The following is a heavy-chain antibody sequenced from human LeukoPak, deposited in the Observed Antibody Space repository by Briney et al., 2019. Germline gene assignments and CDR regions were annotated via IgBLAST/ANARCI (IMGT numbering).Heavy chain of an antibody. CDR1: GFTFSSYW. CDR3: VRVGPAKSEYGSGSYGD. D-gene: IGHD3-10*01. V-gene: IGHV3-7*01. Sequence: PGGSLRLSCAASGFTFSSYWMSWVRQAPGKGLEWVANIKQDGSEKYYVDSVKGRFTISRDNAKNSLYLHMNSLRVEDTAVYYCVRVGPAKSEYGSGSYGDWGQGTLVTVSS. J-gene: IGHJ4*02. CDR2: IKQDGSEK.